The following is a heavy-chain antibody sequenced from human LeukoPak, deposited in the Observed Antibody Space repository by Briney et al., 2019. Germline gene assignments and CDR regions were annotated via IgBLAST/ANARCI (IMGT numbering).Heavy chain of an antibody. V-gene: IGHV4-38-2*01. Sequence: SETLSLTCDVSGYSISSGYYWGWIRQPPRKGLEWIGSIYYSGSTSYNPSLKSRVTISVDTSKNQFSLKLSSVTAADTAVYYCARHYYHSSGSYSFDYWGQGALVTVSS. CDR2: IYYSGST. J-gene: IGHJ4*01. D-gene: IGHD3-22*01. CDR1: GYSISSGYY. CDR3: ARHYYHSSGSYSFDY.